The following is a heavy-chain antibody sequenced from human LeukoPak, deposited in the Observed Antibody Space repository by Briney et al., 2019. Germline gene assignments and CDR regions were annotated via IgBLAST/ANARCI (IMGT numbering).Heavy chain of an antibody. CDR2: ISAYNGNT. CDR1: GYTFTSYG. J-gene: IGHJ5*02. Sequence: ASVKVSCKASGYTFTSYGISWVRQAPGQGLEWMGWISAYNGNTNYAQKLQGRVTMTTDISTSTAYMELRSLRSDDTAVYYCARTPWDGWYGNWFDPWGQGTLVTVSS. D-gene: IGHD6-19*01. V-gene: IGHV1-18*01. CDR3: ARTPWDGWYGNWFDP.